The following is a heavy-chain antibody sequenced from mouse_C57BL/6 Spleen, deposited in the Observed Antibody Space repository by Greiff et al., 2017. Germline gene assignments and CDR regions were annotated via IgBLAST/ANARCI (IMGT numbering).Heavy chain of an antibody. CDR2: ISDGGSYI. CDR1: GFTFSSYA. V-gene: IGHV5-4*01. CDR3: ARDYSTPFTSAMDY. Sequence: EVKLMESGGGLVKPGGSLKLSCAASGFTFSSYAMSWFRQTPDKRLEWVATISDGGSYIYYPDNVKGRFTISRDNAKNNLYLQMSHLKSEDTAMYYCARDYSTPFTSAMDYWGQGTSVTVSS. J-gene: IGHJ4*01. D-gene: IGHD2-5*01.